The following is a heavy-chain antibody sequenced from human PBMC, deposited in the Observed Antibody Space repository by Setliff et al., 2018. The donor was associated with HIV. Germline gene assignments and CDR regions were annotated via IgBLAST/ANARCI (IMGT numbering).Heavy chain of an antibody. Sequence: ETLSLTCTVSGGSISSYYWSWIRQPPGKGLEWIGYIYYSGSTNYNPSLKSRVTISVDTSKNQFSLRLSSVTAADTAVYYCARDLLGYCSSTSCHSHYMDVWGKGTTVTVSS. CDR1: GGSISSYY. CDR2: IYYSGST. CDR3: ARDLLGYCSSTSCHSHYMDV. D-gene: IGHD2-2*01. J-gene: IGHJ6*03. V-gene: IGHV4-59*01.